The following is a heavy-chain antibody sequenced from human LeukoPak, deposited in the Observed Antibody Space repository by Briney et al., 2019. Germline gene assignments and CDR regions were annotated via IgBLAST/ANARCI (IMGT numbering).Heavy chain of an antibody. J-gene: IGHJ3*02. V-gene: IGHV3-48*02. D-gene: IGHD3-10*01. CDR3: ARDRYGSGTSPDSFDI. CDR2: ISSSSSII. CDR1: GFTFNTYS. Sequence: GGSLRLSCVASGFTFNTYSMNWVRQAPGKGLEWLSYISSSSSIIYDADSVKGRFTISRDNVKNSLYLRMNTLRDEDTAVYFCARDRYGSGTSPDSFDIWGQGTMVTVSP.